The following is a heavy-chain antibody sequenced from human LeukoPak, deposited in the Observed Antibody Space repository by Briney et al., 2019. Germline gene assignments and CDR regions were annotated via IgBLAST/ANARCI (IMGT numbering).Heavy chain of an antibody. V-gene: IGHV4-39*01. CDR1: GFTFSSYG. D-gene: IGHD6-6*01. CDR3: AREYSSSSGAFDI. J-gene: IGHJ3*02. CDR2: IYYSGST. Sequence: GSLRLSCAASGFTFSSYGMHWVRQPPGKGLEWIGSIYYSGSTYYNPSLKSRVTISVDTSKNQFSLKLSSVTAADTAVYYCAREYSSSSGAFDIWGQGTMVTVSS.